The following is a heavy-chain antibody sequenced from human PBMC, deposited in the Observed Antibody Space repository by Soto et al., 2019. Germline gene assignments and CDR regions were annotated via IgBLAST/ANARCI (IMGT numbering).Heavy chain of an antibody. CDR1: GGSIRNVY. D-gene: IGHD1-1*01. J-gene: IGHJ4*01. V-gene: IGHV4-59*01. CDR3: ARAPATKLPCDY. Sequence: PSEILSLTFTVSGGSIRNVYWSWIRQPPGKGLEWIGFIFHSGNAKYNPSLKSRVTISVDTSKNQFSLSLDSVTAADTAVYFCARAPATKLPCDYWCQRTRVTVSS. CDR2: IFHSGNA.